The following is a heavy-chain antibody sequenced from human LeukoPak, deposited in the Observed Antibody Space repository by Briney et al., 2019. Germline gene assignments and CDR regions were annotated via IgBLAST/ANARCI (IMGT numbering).Heavy chain of an antibody. Sequence: GGSLRLSRAASGFTFSSYSMNWVRQAPGKGLEWVSYISSSSSTIYYADSVKGRFTISRDNAKNSLYLQMNSLRAEDTAVYYCASEGILEWLSSDYWGQGTLVTVSS. J-gene: IGHJ4*02. CDR2: ISSSSSTI. CDR1: GFTFSSYS. V-gene: IGHV3-48*01. CDR3: ASEGILEWLSSDY. D-gene: IGHD3-3*01.